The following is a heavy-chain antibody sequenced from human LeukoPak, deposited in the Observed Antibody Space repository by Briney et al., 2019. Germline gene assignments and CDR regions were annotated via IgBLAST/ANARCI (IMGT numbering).Heavy chain of an antibody. CDR3: AKNQGQWLVPVDY. V-gene: IGHV3-23*01. D-gene: IGHD6-19*01. CDR2: MSGSGGST. Sequence: RGSLRLSCAASGFTFSNYAMSWVRQAPGKGLEWVSSMSGSGGSTYYADSVKGRFTISRDNSKNTLYLQMNNLRAEDTALYYCAKNQGQWLVPVDYWGQGTLVTVSS. J-gene: IGHJ4*02. CDR1: GFTFSNYA.